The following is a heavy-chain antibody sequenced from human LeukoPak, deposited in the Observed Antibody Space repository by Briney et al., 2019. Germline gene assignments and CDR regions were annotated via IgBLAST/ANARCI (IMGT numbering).Heavy chain of an antibody. CDR3: ARGRPRIAVAGTRLFFDY. V-gene: IGHV1-69*13. D-gene: IGHD6-19*01. Sequence: ASVKVSCKASGGTFSSYAISWVRQAPGQGLEWMGGIIPIFGTANHAQKFQGRVTITADESTSTAYMELSSLRSEDTAVYYCARGRPRIAVAGTRLFFDYWGQGTLVTVSS. CDR1: GGTFSSYA. J-gene: IGHJ4*02. CDR2: IIPIFGTA.